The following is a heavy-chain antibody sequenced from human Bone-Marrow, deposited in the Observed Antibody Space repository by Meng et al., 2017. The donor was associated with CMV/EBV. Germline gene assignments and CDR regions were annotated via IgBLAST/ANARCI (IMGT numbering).Heavy chain of an antibody. Sequence: ASVKVSCKAYGYTFTAHYMHWVRQAPGQGLEWMGWINPNSGGTKYAQKFQGRVTVTGDTSISTAYMELRRLRSDDMAVYYCARDFLYAENGMDVWGQGTTVTVSS. CDR2: INPNSGGT. CDR1: GYTFTAHY. J-gene: IGHJ6*02. V-gene: IGHV1-2*02. CDR3: ARDFLYAENGMDV. D-gene: IGHD2-8*01.